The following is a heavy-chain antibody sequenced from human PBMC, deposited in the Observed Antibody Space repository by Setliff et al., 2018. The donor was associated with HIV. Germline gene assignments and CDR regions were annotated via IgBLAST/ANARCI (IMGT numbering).Heavy chain of an antibody. J-gene: IGHJ4*02. Sequence: SETLSLTCTVSGGSISTSSFSWGWVRQSPGRGLEWIGSIFYGGRTYYNPSLRSRLTMSVDTSKIQSSLELSSVTAADTAVYYCARAPFYYGSGSYQTFDYWGQGTLVTVSS. V-gene: IGHV4-39*07. CDR1: GGSISTSSFS. CDR2: IFYGGRT. D-gene: IGHD3-10*01. CDR3: ARAPFYYGSGSYQTFDY.